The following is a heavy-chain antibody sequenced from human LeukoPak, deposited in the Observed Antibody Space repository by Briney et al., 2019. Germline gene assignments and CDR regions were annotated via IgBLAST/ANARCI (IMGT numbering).Heavy chain of an antibody. Sequence: QPGGSLRLSCAASGFTSSNYAMSWVRQAPGQGLEWVSGFTGSGVSTYYADSVKGRFSVSRDNTKNTLYMHMNSLRVEDTAVYYCAKGGPRSSFDYWGQGTLVTVSS. CDR1: GFTSSNYA. CDR3: AKGGPRSSFDY. CDR2: FTGSGVST. V-gene: IGHV3-23*01. J-gene: IGHJ4*02. D-gene: IGHD6-6*01.